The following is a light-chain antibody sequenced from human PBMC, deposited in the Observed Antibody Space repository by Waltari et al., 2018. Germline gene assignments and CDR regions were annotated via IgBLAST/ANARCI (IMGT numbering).Light chain of an antibody. Sequence: AIQLTQSPSSLSASVGHRIPITCRASQDIASALAWYVQKPGKAPQLLIYDDSTLESGVPSRFSGSGSGTDFTLSISGLQPEDFATYYCQQYNSYSQTFGQGTKVEIK. CDR1: QDIASA. CDR3: QQYNSYSQT. J-gene: IGKJ1*01. CDR2: DDS. V-gene: IGKV1-13*02.